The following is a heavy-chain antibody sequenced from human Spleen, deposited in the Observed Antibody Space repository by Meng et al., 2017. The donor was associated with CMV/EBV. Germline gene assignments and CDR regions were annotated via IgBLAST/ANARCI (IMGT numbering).Heavy chain of an antibody. CDR1: GFTFSIAW. J-gene: IGHJ6*02. CDR2: IKSKTDGGTT. Sequence: GESLKISCAASGFTFSIAWMTWVRQAPGKGLEWVGRIKSKTDGGTTDYAAPVKGRFTISRDDSKNTLYLQMNSLKTEDTAVYYCTRHESPYGMDVWGQGTTVTVSS. V-gene: IGHV3-15*01. CDR3: TRHESPYGMDV.